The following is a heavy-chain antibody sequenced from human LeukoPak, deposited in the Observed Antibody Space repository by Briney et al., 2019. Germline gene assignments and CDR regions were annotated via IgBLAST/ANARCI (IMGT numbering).Heavy chain of an antibody. J-gene: IGHJ4*02. CDR3: ARGLVSGYDLYFDY. Sequence: SETLSLTCAVYGXSFSGYYGSWIRQPPGKGQEWIGEINHSGSTNYNPSLKSRVTISVDTSKNQFSLKLRSVTAADTAVYYCARGLVSGYDLYFDYWGQGTLVTVSS. V-gene: IGHV4-34*01. CDR2: INHSGST. D-gene: IGHD5-12*01. CDR1: GXSFSGYY.